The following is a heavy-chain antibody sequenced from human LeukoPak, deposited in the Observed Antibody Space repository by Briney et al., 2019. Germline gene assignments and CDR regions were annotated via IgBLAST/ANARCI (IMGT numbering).Heavy chain of an antibody. CDR2: ISGSGGST. Sequence: GGSLRLSCAASGFTFSSYGMHWVRQAPGKGLEWVSAISGSGGSTYYADSVKGRFTISRDNSKNTLYLQMNSLRAEDTAVYYCAKDWGSGYYYYFDYWGQGTLVTVSS. V-gene: IGHV3-23*01. D-gene: IGHD3-22*01. CDR3: AKDWGSGYYYYFDY. J-gene: IGHJ4*02. CDR1: GFTFSSYG.